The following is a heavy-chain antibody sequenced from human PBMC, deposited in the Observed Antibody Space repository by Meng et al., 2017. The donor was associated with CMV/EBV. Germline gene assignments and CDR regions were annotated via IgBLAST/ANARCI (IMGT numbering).Heavy chain of an antibody. Sequence: GESLKISCAASGFTFSSYEMNWVRQAPGKGLEWVSYISSSGSTIYYADSVKGRFTISRDNAKNSLYLQMNSLRAEDTAVYYCARLYCSSTGCYAFDYWGQGTLVTVSS. J-gene: IGHJ4*02. D-gene: IGHD2-2*01. CDR1: GFTFSSYE. CDR3: ARLYCSSTGCYAFDY. V-gene: IGHV3-48*03. CDR2: ISSSGSTI.